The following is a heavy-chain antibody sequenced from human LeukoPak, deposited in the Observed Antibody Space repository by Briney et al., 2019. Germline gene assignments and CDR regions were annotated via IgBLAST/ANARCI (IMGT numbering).Heavy chain of an antibody. Sequence: GASVKVSCKASGYTFTGYHMHWVRQAPGQGLEWMGWINPNSGGTNYAQKFQGRVTMTRDTSISTAYMELSRLRSDDTAVYYCARDSSSGYYYIYYYYYYMDVWGKGTTVTVSS. CDR2: INPNSGGT. V-gene: IGHV1-2*02. D-gene: IGHD3-22*01. J-gene: IGHJ6*03. CDR3: ARDSSSGYYYIYYYYYYMDV. CDR1: GYTFTGYH.